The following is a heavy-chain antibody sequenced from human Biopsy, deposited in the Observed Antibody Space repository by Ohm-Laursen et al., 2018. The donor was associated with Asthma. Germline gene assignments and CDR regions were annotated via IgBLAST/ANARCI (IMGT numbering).Heavy chain of an antibody. Sequence: SLRLSCAATGFTFDHYAMHWVRQAPGKGLERVSGVSWNSGSIDYADSVKGRFTISRDNAKNSLYLQMNSLRGADTALYYCVKDIRLQLWGFDSWGQGTLVTVSS. CDR3: VKDIRLQLWGFDS. V-gene: IGHV3-9*01. CDR1: GFTFDHYA. CDR2: VSWNSGSI. D-gene: IGHD2-15*01. J-gene: IGHJ4*02.